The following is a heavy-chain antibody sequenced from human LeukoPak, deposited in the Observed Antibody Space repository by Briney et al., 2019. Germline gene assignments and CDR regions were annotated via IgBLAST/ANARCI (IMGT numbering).Heavy chain of an antibody. CDR3: TRAVVTTMIVVVTPLYYFDY. Sequence: GGSLRLSCTASGFTFGDYAMSWVRQAPEKGLEWVGFIRSKAYGETTEYAASVKGRFTISRDDSKSIAYLQMNSLKTEDTAVYYCTRAVVTTMIVVVTPLYYFDYWGQGTLVTVSS. CDR2: IRSKAYGETT. CDR1: GFTFGDYA. J-gene: IGHJ4*02. D-gene: IGHD3-22*01. V-gene: IGHV3-49*04.